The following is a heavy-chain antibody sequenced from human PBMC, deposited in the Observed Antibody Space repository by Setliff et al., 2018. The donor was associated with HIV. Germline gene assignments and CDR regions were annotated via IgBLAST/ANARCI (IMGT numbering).Heavy chain of an antibody. D-gene: IGHD6-19*01. J-gene: IGHJ4*02. Sequence: PGGSLRLSCAASGFTFSSFAMSWVRQAPGKGLEWVSGISGSGGSTYYADSVKGRFTISRDNSKNTLYLQMNSLRAEDTAVYYCARELYSTGKSLDFWGQGTLVTVSS. CDR3: ARELYSTGKSLDF. CDR2: ISGSGGST. CDR1: GFTFSSFA. V-gene: IGHV3-23*01.